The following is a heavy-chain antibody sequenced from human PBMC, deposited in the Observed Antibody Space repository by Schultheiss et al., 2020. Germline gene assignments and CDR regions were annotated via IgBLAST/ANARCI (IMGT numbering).Heavy chain of an antibody. D-gene: IGHD3-22*01. Sequence: ASVKVSCKTSGYTFIGYYIHWIRQAPGQGLEWVGWINPADGTTTYAQIFQGRVTLTSDTSISTAYMELSGLTSDDTAVYYCARDYHYYDSNSLHYFQFLGQGTLVTVSS. CDR2: INPADGTT. CDR3: ARDYHYYDSNSLHYFQF. J-gene: IGHJ4*02. V-gene: IGHV1-2*02. CDR1: GYTFIGYY.